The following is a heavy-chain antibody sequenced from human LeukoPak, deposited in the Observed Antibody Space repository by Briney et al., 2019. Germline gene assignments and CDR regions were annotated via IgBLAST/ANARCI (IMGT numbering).Heavy chain of an antibody. CDR2: INHSGST. CDR3: ARGHRDYDILTGYYYNY. CDR1: GGSFSGYY. V-gene: IGHV4-34*01. J-gene: IGHJ4*02. Sequence: SETLSLTCAVYGGSFSGYYWSWIRHPPGKGREWIGEINHSGSTNYNPSLKSRVTISVDTSKNQFSPKLSSVTAADTAVYYCARGHRDYDILTGYYYNYWGQGTLVTVSS. D-gene: IGHD3-9*01.